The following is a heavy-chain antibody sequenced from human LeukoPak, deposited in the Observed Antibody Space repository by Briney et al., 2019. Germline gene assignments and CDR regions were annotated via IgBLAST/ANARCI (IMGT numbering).Heavy chain of an antibody. V-gene: IGHV3-23*01. J-gene: IGHJ4*02. Sequence: GSPRLSCAASGFTFSSYAMSWVRQAPGKGLEWVSAISGSGGSTYYSDSVKGRFTISRDNSKNTLYLQMNSLRAEDTAVYYCAKDRITMIVVVIFDYWGQGTMVTVSS. CDR3: AKDRITMIVVVIFDY. CDR2: ISGSGGST. CDR1: GFTFSSYA. D-gene: IGHD3-22*01.